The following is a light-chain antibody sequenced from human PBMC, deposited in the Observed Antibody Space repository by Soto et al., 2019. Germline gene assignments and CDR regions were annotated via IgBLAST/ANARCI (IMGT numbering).Light chain of an antibody. CDR2: DTS. Sequence: DIVLTQSPGTLSLSPGERATLSCRASQVIASSHLAWHQQKPGQAPRLLIFDTSRRATGIPDRFSGSGSETDFTLTINRLEPEDFAVYYCQQYTNSINFGQGTRLEIK. CDR3: QQYTNSIN. J-gene: IGKJ5*01. V-gene: IGKV3-20*01. CDR1: QVIASSH.